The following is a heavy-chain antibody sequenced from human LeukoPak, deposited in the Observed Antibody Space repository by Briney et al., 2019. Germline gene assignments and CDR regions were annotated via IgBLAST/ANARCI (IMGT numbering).Heavy chain of an antibody. V-gene: IGHV4-30-4*08. J-gene: IGHJ4*02. Sequence: SETLSLTCTVSGGSISSGDYYWSWIRQPPGKGLEWIGYIYYSGSTYYNPSLKSRVTISVDTSKNQFSLKLSSVTAADTAVYYCARLLPRYSSSWYVDYWCQGTLVTVSS. CDR3: ARLLPRYSSSWYVDY. D-gene: IGHD6-13*01. CDR1: GGSISSGDYY. CDR2: IYYSGST.